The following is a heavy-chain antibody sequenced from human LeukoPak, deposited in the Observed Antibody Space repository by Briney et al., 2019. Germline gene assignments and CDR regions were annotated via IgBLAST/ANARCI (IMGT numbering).Heavy chain of an antibody. CDR3: AREGSKWYYDSSGYPGALGY. Sequence: KASCKASGGTFSSYAISWVRQAPGQGLEWMGRIIPIFGTANYAQKFQGRVTITTDESTSTAYMELSSLRSEGTAVYYCAREGSKWYYDSSGYPGALGYWGQGTLVTVSS. D-gene: IGHD3-22*01. J-gene: IGHJ4*02. CDR2: IIPIFGTA. V-gene: IGHV1-69*05. CDR1: GGTFSSYA.